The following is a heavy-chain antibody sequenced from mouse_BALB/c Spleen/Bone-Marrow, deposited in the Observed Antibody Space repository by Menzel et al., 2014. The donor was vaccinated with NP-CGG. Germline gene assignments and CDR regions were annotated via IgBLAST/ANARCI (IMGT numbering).Heavy chain of an antibody. Sequence: VQGVESGPGLVAPSQSLSITCTVSGFSLTSYGVHWVRPPPGKVLEWLGVIWAGGSTNYNSALMSRLSISKDNFKSQVFLKMNSLQTDDTAMYYCARGSYYEGAMDYWGQGTSVTVSP. D-gene: IGHD1-1*01. J-gene: IGHJ4*01. V-gene: IGHV2-9*02. CDR3: ARGSYYEGAMDY. CDR2: IWAGGST. CDR1: GFSLTSYG.